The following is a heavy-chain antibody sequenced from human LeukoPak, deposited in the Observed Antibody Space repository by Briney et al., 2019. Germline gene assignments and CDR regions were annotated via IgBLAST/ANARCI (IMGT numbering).Heavy chain of an antibody. Sequence: PSETLSLTCTVSGGSISSYYWSWIRQPAGKGLEWIGRIYTSGSTNYNPSLKSRVTMSVDTSKNQFSLKLSSVTAADTAVYCCARDKYFYDSPYYYYMDVWGKGTTVTVSS. D-gene: IGHD3-22*01. CDR2: IYTSGST. V-gene: IGHV4-4*07. CDR1: GGSISSYY. J-gene: IGHJ6*03. CDR3: ARDKYFYDSPYYYYMDV.